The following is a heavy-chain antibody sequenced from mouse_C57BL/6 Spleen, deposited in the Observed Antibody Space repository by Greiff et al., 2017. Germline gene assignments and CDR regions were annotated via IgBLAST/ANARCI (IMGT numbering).Heavy chain of an antibody. CDR3: AREAGDRWLLFDY. V-gene: IGHV1-80*01. D-gene: IGHD2-3*01. J-gene: IGHJ2*01. CDR2: IYPGDGDT. CDR1: GYAFSSYW. Sequence: QVQLQQSGAELVKPGASVKISCKASGYAFSSYWMNWVKQRPGKGLEWIGQIYPGDGDTNYNGKFKGKATLTADKSSSTAYMQLSSLTSEDSAVYFCAREAGDRWLLFDYWGQGTTLTVSS.